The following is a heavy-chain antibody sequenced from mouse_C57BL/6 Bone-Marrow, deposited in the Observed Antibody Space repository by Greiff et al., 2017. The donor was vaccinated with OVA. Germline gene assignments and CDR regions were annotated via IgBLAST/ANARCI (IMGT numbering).Heavy chain of an antibody. V-gene: IGHV1-69*01. CDR2: IDPSDSYT. D-gene: IGHD2-3*01. J-gene: IGHJ2*01. CDR1: GYTFTSYW. CDR3: ARARWLLRFDD. Sequence: QVQLQQPGAELVMPGASVKLSCKASGYTFTSYWMHWVKQRPGQGLEWIGEIDPSDSYTNYNQKFTGKSTLTVDKSSSTAYMQLSSLTSEDSAVYYCARARWLLRFDDWGKGTTLTVAT.